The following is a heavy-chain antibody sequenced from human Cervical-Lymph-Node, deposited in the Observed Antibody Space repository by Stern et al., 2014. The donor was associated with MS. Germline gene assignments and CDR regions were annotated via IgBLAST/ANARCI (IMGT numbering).Heavy chain of an antibody. V-gene: IGHV3-23*04. CDR2: TSGSGHNT. Sequence: EVQLVESGGGLVQPGGSLRLSCAASGFTFNTYAMAWVRQAPGQGLQCVSTTSGSGHNTQYANSMRGRFTVSRDNSKNTIYLQMTNLRVDDTAVYHCAKYLAGKFDYWGQGTLVTVSS. CDR1: GFTFNTYA. CDR3: AKYLAGKFDY. J-gene: IGHJ4*02. D-gene: IGHD4-23*01.